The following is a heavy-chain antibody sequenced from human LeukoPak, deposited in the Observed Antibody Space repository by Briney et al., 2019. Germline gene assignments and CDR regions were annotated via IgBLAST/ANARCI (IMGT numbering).Heavy chain of an antibody. CDR2: ISNNGGYT. D-gene: IGHD2-15*01. CDR3: AKQLGYCSDGSCYFHY. V-gene: IGHV3-23*01. CDR1: GFTFSSSA. Sequence: PGGSLRLSCAASGFTFSSSAMSWVRQAPGKGLEWVSAISNNGGYTYYADSVQGRFTISRDNSKSTLCLQMNSLRAEDTAVYYCAKQLGYCSDGSCYFHYWGQGTLVTVSS. J-gene: IGHJ4*02.